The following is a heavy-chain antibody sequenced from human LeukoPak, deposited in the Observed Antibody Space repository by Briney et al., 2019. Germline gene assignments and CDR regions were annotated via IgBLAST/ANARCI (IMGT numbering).Heavy chain of an antibody. CDR2: IIPIFGTA. Sequence: GASVRVSSKASGDTFSSYAISGVRQAPGQGGEWMGGIIPIFGTANYAQKFQGRVTITADESTGTAYIELSSLRSQDTAVYYCARGSSGWYHFDYWGQGTLVTVSS. V-gene: IGHV1-69*13. J-gene: IGHJ4*02. CDR1: GDTFSSYA. D-gene: IGHD6-13*01. CDR3: ARGSSGWYHFDY.